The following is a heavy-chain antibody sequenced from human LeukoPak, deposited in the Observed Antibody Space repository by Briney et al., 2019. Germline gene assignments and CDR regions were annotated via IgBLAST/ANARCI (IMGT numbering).Heavy chain of an antibody. D-gene: IGHD4-17*01. Sequence: GASVKVSCKASGYTFTSYGISWVRQAPGQGLEWMGWISAYNGNTNYAQKLQGRVTMTTDTSTSTAYMELRSLRSDDMAVYYCARVTTVTGAYAFDIWGQGTMVTVSS. J-gene: IGHJ3*02. V-gene: IGHV1-18*03. CDR1: GYTFTSYG. CDR3: ARVTTVTGAYAFDI. CDR2: ISAYNGNT.